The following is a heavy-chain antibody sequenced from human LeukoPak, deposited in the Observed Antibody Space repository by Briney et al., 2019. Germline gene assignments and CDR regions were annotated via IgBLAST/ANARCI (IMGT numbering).Heavy chain of an antibody. J-gene: IGHJ5*02. V-gene: IGHV4-4*07. CDR1: GGSISSYY. D-gene: IGHD2-2*01. CDR3: AKAGKCTTSGCYAGWFDP. Sequence: SETLSLTCTVSGGSISSYYWSWIRQPAGKGLEWIGRIYTSGSTNYNPSLKSRVTISVDTSKNQFSLKLTSVTAADTAMYYCAKAGKCTTSGCYAGWFDPWGQGTLVTVSS. CDR2: IYTSGST.